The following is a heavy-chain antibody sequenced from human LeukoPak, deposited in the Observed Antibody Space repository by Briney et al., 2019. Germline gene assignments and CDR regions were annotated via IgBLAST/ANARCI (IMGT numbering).Heavy chain of an antibody. D-gene: IGHD6-19*01. CDR1: GFTFSSYE. V-gene: IGHV3-20*04. CDR3: ARAGYSSGWTDY. CDR2: INWNGGST. J-gene: IGHJ4*02. Sequence: GGSLRLSCAASGFTFSSYEMSWVRQAPGKGLEWVSGINWNGGSTGYADSVKGRFTISRDNAKNSLYLQMNSLRAEDTALYYCARAGYSSGWTDYWGQGTLVTVSS.